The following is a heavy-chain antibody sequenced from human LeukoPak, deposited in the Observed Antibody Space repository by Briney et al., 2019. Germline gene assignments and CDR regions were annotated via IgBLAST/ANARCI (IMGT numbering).Heavy chain of an antibody. Sequence: ASVKVSCKASGYTFTHYGINWLRQAPGQGLEWMAWISAYNGNTNYAQNLQGRVTMTTDTSTGTAYMELRSLRSDDTAVYYCARVAFPSRNNGMDVWGQGTTVTVSS. D-gene: IGHD6-13*01. CDR2: ISAYNGNT. V-gene: IGHV1-18*01. J-gene: IGHJ6*02. CDR3: ARVAFPSRNNGMDV. CDR1: GYTFTHYG.